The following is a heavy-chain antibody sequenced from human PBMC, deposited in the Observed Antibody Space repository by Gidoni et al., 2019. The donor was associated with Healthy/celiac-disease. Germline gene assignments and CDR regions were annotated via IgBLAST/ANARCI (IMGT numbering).Heavy chain of an antibody. J-gene: IGHJ5*02. Sequence: QVQLVQSGAEVKKPGSSVTVSCKASGGTFSSSPISWVRQAPGQGLEWMGGIIPIFGTANYAQKFQGRVTITADESTSTAFMELSSLRSEDTAVYYCAREGENYITGTNEGVYNWFDPWGQGTLVTVSS. CDR1: GGTFSSSP. CDR3: AREGENYITGTNEGVYNWFDP. CDR2: IIPIFGTA. D-gene: IGHD1-20*01. V-gene: IGHV1-69*01.